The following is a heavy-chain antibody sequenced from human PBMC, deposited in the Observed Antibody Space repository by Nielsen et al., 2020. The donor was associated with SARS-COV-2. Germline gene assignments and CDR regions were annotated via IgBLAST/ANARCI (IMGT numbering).Heavy chain of an antibody. V-gene: IGHV1-18*01. CDR3: ARAQNYYDSSGYLRNDAFDI. J-gene: IGHJ3*02. CDR2: ISAYEGNT. Sequence: ASVKVSCKASGFTITTFGISWVRQAPGQGLEWMGGISAYEGNTNYAQKFQGRVTMTTDTSTSTAYMELRSLRSDDTAVYYCARAQNYYDSSGYLRNDAFDIWGQGTMVTVST. CDR1: GFTITTFG. D-gene: IGHD3-22*01.